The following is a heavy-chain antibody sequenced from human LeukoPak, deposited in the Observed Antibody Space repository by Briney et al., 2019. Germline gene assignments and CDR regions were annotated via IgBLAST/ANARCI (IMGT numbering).Heavy chain of an antibody. CDR2: IYPGDSQT. Sequence: GESLKISCEASGYSFSSFWIGWVRQVPGKGLEWMGIIYPGDSQTRYSPSFQGQVTISADKSISTTYLQWNSLKASDTAMYYCARQDDWLFNGLDYWGQGTLVTVSS. D-gene: IGHD3-9*01. V-gene: IGHV5-51*01. CDR3: ARQDDWLFNGLDY. CDR1: GYSFSSFW. J-gene: IGHJ4*02.